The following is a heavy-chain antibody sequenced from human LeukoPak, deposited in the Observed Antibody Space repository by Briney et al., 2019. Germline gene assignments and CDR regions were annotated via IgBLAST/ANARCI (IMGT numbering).Heavy chain of an antibody. CDR2: SNPSGGST. CDR1: GYTFGNYY. Sequence: ASVKVSCKASGYTFGNYYMHWVRQAPGQGLEWMGISNPSGGSTSYAQKFQGRVTMTRDMSTSTVYMKLSSLRSEDTAVYYCARELVREALDIWGQGTVVTVSS. CDR3: ARELVREALDI. J-gene: IGHJ3*02. D-gene: IGHD6-6*01. V-gene: IGHV1-46*01.